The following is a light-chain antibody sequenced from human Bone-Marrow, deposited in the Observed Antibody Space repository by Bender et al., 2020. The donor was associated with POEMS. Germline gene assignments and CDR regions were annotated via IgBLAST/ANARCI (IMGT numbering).Light chain of an antibody. J-gene: IGLJ1*01. CDR2: DVR. CDR3: SSYASSSARV. V-gene: IGLV2-14*01. Sequence: QSALTQPASVSGSPGQSITISCTGTSSDVAVYNFVSWYQQHPGKAPKLMIYDVRNRPSGVSNRFSGSKSGNTASLTISGLQAEDEADYYCSSYASSSARVFGTGTKVTVL. CDR1: SSDVAVYNF.